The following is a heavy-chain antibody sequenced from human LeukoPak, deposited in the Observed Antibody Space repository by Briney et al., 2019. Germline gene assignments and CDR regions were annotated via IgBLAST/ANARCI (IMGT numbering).Heavy chain of an antibody. CDR2: IYPGDSDT. D-gene: IGHD3-22*01. CDR1: GYSFTSYW. Sequence: GESLKISCKGSGYSFTSYWIGWVRQMPGKGLEWMGMIYPGDSDTRYSPSFQGQVTISADKSIRTAYLQWSSLKASDTAMYYCARLRNSRYSYSPTWFDPWGQGTLVTVSS. J-gene: IGHJ5*02. V-gene: IGHV5-51*01. CDR3: ARLRNSRYSYSPTWFDP.